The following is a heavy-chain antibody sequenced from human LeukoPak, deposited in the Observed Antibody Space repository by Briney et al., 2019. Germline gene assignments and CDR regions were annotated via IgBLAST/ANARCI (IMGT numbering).Heavy chain of an antibody. CDR3: AKDSHYYGSGDAFDI. D-gene: IGHD3-10*01. V-gene: IGHV3-23*01. J-gene: IGHJ3*02. CDR1: GFTFSSYS. CDR2: ISGSGGST. Sequence: PGGSLRLSCAASGFTFSSYSMNWVRQAPGKGLEWVSAISGSGGSTYYADSAKGRFTISRDNSKNTLYLQMNSLRAEDTAVYYCAKDSHYYGSGDAFDIWGQGTMVTVSS.